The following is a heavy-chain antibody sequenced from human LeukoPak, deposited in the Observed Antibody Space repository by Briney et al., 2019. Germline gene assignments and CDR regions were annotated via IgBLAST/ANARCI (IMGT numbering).Heavy chain of an antibody. D-gene: IGHD3-3*01. CDR3: AREIRFLEWLSDY. V-gene: IGHV3-7*01. J-gene: IGHJ4*02. CDR1: GFTFSSYW. Sequence: GGSLRPSCAASGFTFSSYWMSWVRQAPGKGLEWVANIKQDGSEKYYVDSVKGRFTTSRDNAKNSLYLQMNSLRAEDTAVYYCAREIRFLEWLSDYWGQGTLVTVSS. CDR2: IKQDGSEK.